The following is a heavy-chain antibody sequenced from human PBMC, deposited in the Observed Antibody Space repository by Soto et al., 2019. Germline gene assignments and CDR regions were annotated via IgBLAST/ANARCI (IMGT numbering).Heavy chain of an antibody. CDR2: ISSSSSYI. J-gene: IGHJ4*02. CDR1: GFTFSSYS. Sequence: EVQLVESGGGLVKPGGSLRLSCAASGFTFSSYSMNWVRQAPGKGLEWVSSISSSSSYIYYADSVKGRFTISRDNAKNSRYLQMNSLRAEDTAVYYCARVSSSPPPSLDYWGQGTLVTVSS. V-gene: IGHV3-21*01. CDR3: ARVSSSPPPSLDY. D-gene: IGHD6-6*01.